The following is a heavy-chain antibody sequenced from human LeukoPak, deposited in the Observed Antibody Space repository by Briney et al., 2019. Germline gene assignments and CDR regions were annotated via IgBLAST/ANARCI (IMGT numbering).Heavy chain of an antibody. CDR2: IYYSGSA. Sequence: SETLSLTCTVSGGSISSSSYYWGWIRQPPGKGLEWIGSIYYSGSAYYNPSLKGRVTISVDTSKDQFSLKLSSVTAADTAVYYCARDRIGDYFDYWGQGTLVTVSS. CDR3: ARDRIGDYFDY. J-gene: IGHJ4*02. CDR1: GGSISSSSYY. V-gene: IGHV4-39*07. D-gene: IGHD3-10*01.